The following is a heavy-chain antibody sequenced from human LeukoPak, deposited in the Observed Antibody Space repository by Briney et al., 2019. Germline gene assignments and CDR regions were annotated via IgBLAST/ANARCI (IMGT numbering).Heavy chain of an antibody. CDR3: ARKSGSYYFPLDY. D-gene: IGHD1-26*01. V-gene: IGHV3-23*01. J-gene: IGHJ4*02. Sequence: GGSLRLSCATSQFNFNKFGMTWVRQAPGKGLEWVSSISGNGGSTQYADSVQGRFAISRDNSKNTLYLQMNSLRAEDTAVYFCARKSGSYYFPLDYWGQGTLLTVSS. CDR1: QFNFNKFG. CDR2: ISGNGGST.